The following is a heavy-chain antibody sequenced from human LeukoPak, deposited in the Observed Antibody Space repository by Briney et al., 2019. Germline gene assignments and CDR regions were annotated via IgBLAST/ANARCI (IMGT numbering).Heavy chain of an antibody. Sequence: SETLSLTCAVSTYSISSGYYWDWIRQPPGEGLEWIGTIYHSGNTYYNPSLKSRVTILVDTSENHFSLRLSSVTAADTAVYYCARRGQGYCSSIRCYLPLEYWGQGTLVTVSS. J-gene: IGHJ4*02. CDR1: TYSISSGYY. D-gene: IGHD2-2*01. CDR3: ARRGQGYCSSIRCYLPLEY. V-gene: IGHV4-38-2*01. CDR2: IYHSGNT.